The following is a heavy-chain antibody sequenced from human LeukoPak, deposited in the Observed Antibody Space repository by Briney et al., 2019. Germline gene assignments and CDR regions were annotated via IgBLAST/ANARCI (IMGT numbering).Heavy chain of an antibody. CDR1: GYSISSGYY. CDR2: IYYSGST. V-gene: IGHV4-61*01. Sequence: SETLSLTCTVSGYSISSGYYWGWIRLPPGKGLEWIGYIYYSGSTNYNPSLKSRVTISVDTSKNQFSLKLNSVTAADTAVYYCARTTEEYYGSGKFRKYYSYYYYMDVWGKGTTVTVSS. CDR3: ARTTEEYYGSGKFRKYYSYYYYMDV. D-gene: IGHD3-10*01. J-gene: IGHJ6*03.